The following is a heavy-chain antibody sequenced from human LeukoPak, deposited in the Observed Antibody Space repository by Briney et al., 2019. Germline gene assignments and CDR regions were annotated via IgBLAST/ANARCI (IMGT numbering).Heavy chain of an antibody. J-gene: IGHJ2*01. Sequence: ASVKVSCKASGYTFADYAIHWVRQAPGQRLEWLGWLNAGNGNTKSSRRFQDRVTISRDTSASTGYMDLSSLTSEDTAVYYCARVKLWDSGDYPQTFFDLWGRGTVVTVSS. CDR1: GYTFADYA. D-gene: IGHD4-17*01. CDR3: ARVKLWDSGDYPQTFFDL. V-gene: IGHV1-3*01. CDR2: LNAGNGNT.